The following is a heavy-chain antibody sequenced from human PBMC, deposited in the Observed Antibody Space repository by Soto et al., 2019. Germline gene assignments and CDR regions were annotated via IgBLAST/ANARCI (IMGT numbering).Heavy chain of an antibody. J-gene: IGHJ4*02. CDR2: INPNSGGT. D-gene: IGHD3-10*01. CDR1: GYTFTDYF. V-gene: IGHV1-2*04. Sequence: QVQLVQSGAEVKKPGASVKVSCKASGYTFTDYFFHWVXQAPGQGLEWMGWINPNSGGTDSAQKFQGWVTMTRDTXXXXXXXXXXXXXXXXXXXXXXAXXXXXGIQFGFDYWGQGTLVTVSS. CDR3: AXXXXXGIQFGFDY.